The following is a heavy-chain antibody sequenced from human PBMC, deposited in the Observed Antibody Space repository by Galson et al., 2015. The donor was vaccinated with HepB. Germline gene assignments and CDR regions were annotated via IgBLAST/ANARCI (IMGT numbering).Heavy chain of an antibody. V-gene: IGHV1-69-2*01. CDR3: AIGGVNAILTPFDY. Sequence: VKVSCKVSGYTFTDYYMHWVRQAPGKRPEWLGLVDPEDGETTYAEKFQGRVTLIADTPRDTAYMQLSGLRSEDAAVYYCAIGGVNAILTPFDYWGQGTLVIVSS. J-gene: IGHJ4*02. D-gene: IGHD2-21*01. CDR2: VDPEDGET. CDR1: GYTFTDYY.